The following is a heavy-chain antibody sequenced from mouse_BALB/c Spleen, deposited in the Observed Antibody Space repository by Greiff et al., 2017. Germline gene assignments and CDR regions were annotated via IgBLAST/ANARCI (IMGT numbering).Heavy chain of an antibody. Sequence: EVKVEESGPSLVKPSQTLSLTCSVTGDSITSGYWNWIRKFPGNKLEYMGYISYSGSTYYNPSLKSRISITRDTSKNQYYLQLNSVTTEDTATYYCARMMDGNLAWFAYWGQGTLVTVSA. CDR2: ISYSGST. V-gene: IGHV3-8*02. CDR3: ARMMDGNLAWFAY. D-gene: IGHD2-1*01. J-gene: IGHJ3*01. CDR1: GDSITSGY.